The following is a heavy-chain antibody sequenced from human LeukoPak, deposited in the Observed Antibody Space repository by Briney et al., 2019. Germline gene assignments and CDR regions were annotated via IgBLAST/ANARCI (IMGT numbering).Heavy chain of an antibody. J-gene: IGHJ6*02. D-gene: IGHD2-15*01. V-gene: IGHV6-1*01. Sequence: SQTLTLTCAISGDSVCTNSAAWNWIRQSPSRGLEWLGRTYYRSKWYNDYAVSVKSRITINPDTSKNQFSLQLNSVTPEDTAVYYCTRGRAAYYGMDFWGQGTTVTVSS. CDR3: TRGRAAYYGMDF. CDR1: GDSVCTNSAA. CDR2: TYYRSKWYN.